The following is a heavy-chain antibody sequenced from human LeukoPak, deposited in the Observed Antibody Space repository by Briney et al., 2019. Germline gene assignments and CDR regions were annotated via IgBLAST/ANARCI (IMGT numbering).Heavy chain of an antibody. J-gene: IGHJ4*02. CDR2: IYYSGST. CDR3: AKRDYYDTSGYAPLFDK. D-gene: IGHD3-22*01. V-gene: IGHV4-59*08. CDR1: GGSISSYY. Sequence: SETLSLTCTVSGGSISSYYWSWIRQPPGKGLEWIGYIYYSGSTNYNPSLKSRVTISVDTSKNQFSLKLSSVTAADTAVYYCAKRDYYDTSGYAPLFDKWGQGTLVIVST.